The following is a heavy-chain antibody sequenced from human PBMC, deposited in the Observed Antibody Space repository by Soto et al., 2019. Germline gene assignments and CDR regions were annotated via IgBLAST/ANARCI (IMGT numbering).Heavy chain of an antibody. CDR2: INHSGST. CDR3: ARLGGYVSVSYYYLCDS. CDR1: DGSMNSDSSY. V-gene: IGHV4-39*01. J-gene: IGHJ4*02. Sequence: QLQLQESGPGLVKPSETLSLTCRVSDGSMNSDSSYWGWIRQPPGKGLEWIGVINHSGSTYHNLSLKGRFTMSVDASRNQFSLKLTSMTAADTAVYYCARLGGYVSVSYYYLCDSWGQGTLVTVSS. D-gene: IGHD3-22*01.